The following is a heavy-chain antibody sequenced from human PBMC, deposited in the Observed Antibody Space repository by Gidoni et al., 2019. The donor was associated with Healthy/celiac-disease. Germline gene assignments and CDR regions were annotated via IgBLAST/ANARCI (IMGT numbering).Heavy chain of an antibody. CDR2: IYYSGST. Sequence: QLQLQESGPGLVKPSETLSLTCTVSGGSISSSSYYWGWIRQPPGKGLEWIGSIYYSGSTYYNPSLKSRVTISVDTSKNQFSLKLSSVTAADTAVYYCARLRGDILTGYVYYFDYWGQGTLVTVSS. J-gene: IGHJ4*02. D-gene: IGHD3-9*01. V-gene: IGHV4-39*01. CDR1: GGSISSSSYY. CDR3: ARLRGDILTGYVYYFDY.